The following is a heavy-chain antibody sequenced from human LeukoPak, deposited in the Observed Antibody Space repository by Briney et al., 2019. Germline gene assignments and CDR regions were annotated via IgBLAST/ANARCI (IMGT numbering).Heavy chain of an antibody. V-gene: IGHV3-30-3*01. CDR2: ISYDGSNK. J-gene: IGHJ4*02. CDR3: AKGKLVVVPAAMHLDY. Sequence: GGSLRLSCAASGFTFSSYAMHWVRQAPGKGLEWVAVISYDGSNKYYADSVKGRFTISRDNSKNTLYLQMNSLRAEDTAVYYCAKGKLVVVPAAMHLDYWGQGTLVTVSS. CDR1: GFTFSSYA. D-gene: IGHD2-2*01.